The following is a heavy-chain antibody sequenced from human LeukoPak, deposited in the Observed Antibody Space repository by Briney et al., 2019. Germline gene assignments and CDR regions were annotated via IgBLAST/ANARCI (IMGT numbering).Heavy chain of an antibody. D-gene: IGHD6-13*01. CDR2: ISSSGSTI. V-gene: IGHV3-48*03. Sequence: GGSLRLSCAASGFTFSSYEMNWVRQAPGRGLEWHSYISSSGSTIYYADSVKGRFTISRDNDKNSLCLQMNSLRAEDTAVYYCARDWAAAPVYWGQGTLVTVSS. J-gene: IGHJ4*02. CDR3: ARDWAAAPVY. CDR1: GFTFSSYE.